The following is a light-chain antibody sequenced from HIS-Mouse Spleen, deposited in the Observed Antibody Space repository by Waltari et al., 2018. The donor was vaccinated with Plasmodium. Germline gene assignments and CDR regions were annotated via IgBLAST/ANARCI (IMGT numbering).Light chain of an antibody. J-gene: IGLJ2*01. CDR3: QSADSSGTYRV. V-gene: IGLV3-25*03. CDR1: ALPKQY. CDR2: KDS. Sequence: SYELTQPPSVSVSPGQTARITCSGDALPKQYASWYQQKPGQAPVLVIYKDSGRPSGIPERVSGSSSGTTVTLTISGVQAEDEADYYCQSADSSGTYRVFGGGTKLTVL.